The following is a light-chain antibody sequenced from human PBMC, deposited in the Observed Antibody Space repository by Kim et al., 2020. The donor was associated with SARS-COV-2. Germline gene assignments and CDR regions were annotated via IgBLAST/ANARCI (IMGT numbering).Light chain of an antibody. CDR1: SSDVGGYNY. CDR2: DVS. Sequence: QSITISCTGTSSDVGGYNYVSWYQQHPGKVPKLMIYDVSHRPSGVSNRFSGSKSGNTASLTISGLQAEDEADYFCSSYTASTTPVVFGGGTQLTVL. V-gene: IGLV2-14*03. J-gene: IGLJ2*01. CDR3: SSYTASTTPVV.